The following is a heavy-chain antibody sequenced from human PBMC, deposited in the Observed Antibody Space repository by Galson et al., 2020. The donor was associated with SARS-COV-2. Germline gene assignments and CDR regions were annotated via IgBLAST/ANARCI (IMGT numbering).Heavy chain of an antibody. CDR2: VPRSGNT. CDR3: ARYHRGDNAAAATTYYFDY. V-gene: IGHV4-4*02. Sequence: SETLSLTCAVSGDAITSNNRRGWVRAPPGRGVEWSGVVPRSGNTNYTQSLKGRVTISRDKSKKKFSLKLTSVTAADTALYYCARYHRGDNAAAATTYYFDYWGQGILVTVSS. D-gene: IGHD3-10*01. J-gene: IGHJ4*02. CDR1: GDAITSNNR.